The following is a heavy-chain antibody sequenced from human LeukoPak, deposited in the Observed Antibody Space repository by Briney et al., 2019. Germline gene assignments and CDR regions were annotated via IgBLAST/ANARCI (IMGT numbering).Heavy chain of an antibody. CDR3: ARDSHMVRGALYYYYYGMDA. V-gene: IGHV1-18*04. CDR2: ISAYNGNT. Sequence: ASVKVSCKTSGYTFTAYYIHWVRQAPGQGLEWMGWISAYNGNTNYAQKLQGRVTMTTDTSTSTAYMELRSLRSDDTAVYYCARDSHMVRGALYYYYYGMDAWGQGTTVTVSS. D-gene: IGHD3-10*01. CDR1: GYTFTAYY. J-gene: IGHJ6*02.